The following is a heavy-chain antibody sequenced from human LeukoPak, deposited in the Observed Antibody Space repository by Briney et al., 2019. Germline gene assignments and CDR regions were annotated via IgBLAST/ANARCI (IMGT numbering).Heavy chain of an antibody. D-gene: IGHD3-10*01. Sequence: SETLSLTCAVSGFSLTSGYYWAWIRQSPGKALEWIGNVYYTGNTHYSPSLKSRVIISADTSKNEVSLNLPSVTAADTAIYYCARQKAGTTGRSLDVWGTGTTVIVSS. V-gene: IGHV4-38-2*01. CDR1: GFSLTSGYY. CDR3: ARQKAGTTGRSLDV. J-gene: IGHJ6*04. CDR2: VYYTGNT.